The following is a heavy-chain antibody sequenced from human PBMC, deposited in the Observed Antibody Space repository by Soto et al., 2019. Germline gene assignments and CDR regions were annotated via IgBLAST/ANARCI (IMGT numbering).Heavy chain of an antibody. D-gene: IGHD3-22*01. J-gene: IGHJ4*02. V-gene: IGHV4-34*01. Sequence: PSETLSLTCAVYGGSFSGYYWSWIRQPPGKGLEWIGEINHSGSTNYNPSLKSRVTISVDTSKNQFSLMLSSVTAADTAVYYCARGRGLVYYYDSSGLRGFDYWGQGTLVTVSS. CDR1: GGSFSGYY. CDR2: INHSGST. CDR3: ARGRGLVYYYDSSGLRGFDY.